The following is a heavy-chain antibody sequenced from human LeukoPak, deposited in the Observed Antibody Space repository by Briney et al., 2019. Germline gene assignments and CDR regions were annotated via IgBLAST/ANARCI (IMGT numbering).Heavy chain of an antibody. CDR3: ARGYCSGGTCYLVENWLDR. J-gene: IGHJ5*02. Sequence: EASVKVSCKDSGYTLTAYYIYWVRQAPGQGLEWMGRINVNSGATDYAQNIQGMVSSTRDTSISTAYMELSRLRSDDTAVYYCARGYCSGGTCYLVENWLDRWGQGTLVTVSS. CDR2: INVNSGAT. CDR1: GYTLTAYY. D-gene: IGHD2-15*01. V-gene: IGHV1-2*01.